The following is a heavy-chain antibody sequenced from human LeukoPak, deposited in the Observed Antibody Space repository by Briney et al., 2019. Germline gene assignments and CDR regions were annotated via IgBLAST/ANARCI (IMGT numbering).Heavy chain of an antibody. V-gene: IGHV3-23*01. Sequence: GGSLRLSCVASGFSFGNYALSWVRQAPGKGLQWVSQISGTGGATWYAGFARDRFTISRDNSKKTLYLQMSGLRVEDTAMYYCVKDPRDTYGTNWFVSWGQGTLVIVSS. D-gene: IGHD1-1*01. J-gene: IGHJ5*01. CDR2: ISGTGGAT. CDR1: GFSFGNYA. CDR3: VKDPRDTYGTNWFVS.